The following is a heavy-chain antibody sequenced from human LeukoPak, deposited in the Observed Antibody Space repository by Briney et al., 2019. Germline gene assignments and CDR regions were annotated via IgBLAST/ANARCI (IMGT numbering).Heavy chain of an antibody. CDR3: AKNGRYFYDAFDM. CDR2: LSGSSGAT. V-gene: IGHV3-23*01. J-gene: IGHJ3*02. CDR1: GFTFSAYA. D-gene: IGHD3-9*01. Sequence: PGGSLRLSCAASGFTFSAYAMTWVRQAPGKGLEWFSSLSGSSGATFYADSVKGRFTISRDNSKNTLYLQMNSLRAEDTAVYYCAKNGRYFYDAFDMWGQGTMVTVSS.